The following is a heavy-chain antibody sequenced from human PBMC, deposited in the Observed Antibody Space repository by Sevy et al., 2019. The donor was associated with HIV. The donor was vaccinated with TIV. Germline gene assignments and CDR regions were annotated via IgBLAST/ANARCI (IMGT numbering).Heavy chain of an antibody. D-gene: IGHD3-22*01. CDR1: GGSISSSY. CDR2: VHYSGNT. V-gene: IGHV4-59*01. J-gene: IGHJ3*02. Sequence: SETLSLTCAVSGGSISSSYWSWIRQPPGKRLEWIGYVHYSGNTNFNPSLNSRATISVDMSRNQFSLKLNSVTAADTAVYYWAGGHFDSGCYSNAFDIWGQGTKVTVSS. CDR3: AGGHFDSGCYSNAFDI.